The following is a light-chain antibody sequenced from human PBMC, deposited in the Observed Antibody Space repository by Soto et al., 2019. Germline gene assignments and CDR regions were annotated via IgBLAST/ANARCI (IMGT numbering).Light chain of an antibody. CDR1: QNIISY. CDR2: DVS. V-gene: IGKV3-11*01. J-gene: IGKJ1*01. Sequence: IVLTQSPATLSLSPGNRATLSCRASQNIISYLIWYQQKPGQSPRVLIYDVSNRATGIPTRFSGSGSGTDFTLTISSLEPEDFAVYYCQQRSNWPRTFGQGTKVDIK. CDR3: QQRSNWPRT.